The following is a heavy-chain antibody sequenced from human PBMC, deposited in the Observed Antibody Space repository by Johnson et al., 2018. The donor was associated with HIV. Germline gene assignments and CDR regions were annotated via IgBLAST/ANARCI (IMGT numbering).Heavy chain of an antibody. V-gene: IGHV3-33*08. CDR3: ARACRDGYTCDAFDI. D-gene: IGHD5-24*01. J-gene: IGHJ3*02. Sequence: QVQLVESGGGLVQPGGSLRLSCAASGFTVSSYGMHWVRQGSGKGLEWVAVIRYDGSDKYYGDSVKGRFTISRDTSKNTLSLQMNSLRGEDTAVYYCARACRDGYTCDAFDIWGQGTMVTVSS. CDR2: IRYDGSDK. CDR1: GFTVSSYG.